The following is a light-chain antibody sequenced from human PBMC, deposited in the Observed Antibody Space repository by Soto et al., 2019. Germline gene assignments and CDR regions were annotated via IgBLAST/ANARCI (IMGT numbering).Light chain of an antibody. CDR2: GAT. CDR1: QTVSATY. Sequence: EVVMTQFPASLSVSPGERATLSCRASQTVSATYLVWYQQKPGQAPRLLIYGATSRATGVPERFSGSGSGTDFTLTINRLEPEDFAIYYCQQFGTSARITFGQGTRLESK. J-gene: IGKJ5*01. V-gene: IGKV3-20*01. CDR3: QQFGTSARIT.